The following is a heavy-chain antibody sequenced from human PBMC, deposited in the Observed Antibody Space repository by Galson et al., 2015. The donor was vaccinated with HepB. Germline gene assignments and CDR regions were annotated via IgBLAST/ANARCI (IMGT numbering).Heavy chain of an antibody. CDR3: ARVTSIYYYNSSYSYYYYGMDV. CDR2: INTNTGNP. D-gene: IGHD3-22*01. CDR1: GYTFTNYA. Sequence: SCKASGYTFTNYAMNWVRQAPGRGLEWLGWINTNTGNPTYAQGFTGRFVFSLDASVNTAYLQISSLKAEDSAFYYCARVTSIYYYNSSYSYYYYGMDVRGQGTTVTVSS. J-gene: IGHJ6*02. V-gene: IGHV7-4-1*02.